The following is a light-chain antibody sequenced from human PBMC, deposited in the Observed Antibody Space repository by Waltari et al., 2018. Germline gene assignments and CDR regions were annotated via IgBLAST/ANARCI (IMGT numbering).Light chain of an antibody. CDR1: SLRTYY. CDR3: NSRDTIGDHVV. CDR2: GKN. J-gene: IGLJ2*01. V-gene: IGLV3-19*01. Sequence: SSELTQDPAVSVALGQTVRITCQGDSLRTYYASWYQQKPGQAPVLVFYGKNNRPSGIPDRCSDSSSGNTASLIITGTQAEDEAVYYCNSRDTIGDHVVFGGGTKLTVL.